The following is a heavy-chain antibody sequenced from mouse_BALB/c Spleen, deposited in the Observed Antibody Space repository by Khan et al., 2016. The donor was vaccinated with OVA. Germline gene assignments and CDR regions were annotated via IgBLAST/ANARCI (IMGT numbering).Heavy chain of an antibody. CDR1: DYTFSSSW. V-gene: IGHV1-80*01. D-gene: IGHD1-1*01. CDR3: ARYFGSRLAY. J-gene: IGHJ3*01. CDR2: IFPGNDDA. Sequence: QVQLKQSGAELVRPGSSVKISCKASDYTFSSSWMNWVKQRPGQGLEWIGQIFPGNDDADYNGKFKGKATLTADKSSRTAYMQLTSLTSEDSAVYFCARYFGSRLAYWGQGTLVTVSA.